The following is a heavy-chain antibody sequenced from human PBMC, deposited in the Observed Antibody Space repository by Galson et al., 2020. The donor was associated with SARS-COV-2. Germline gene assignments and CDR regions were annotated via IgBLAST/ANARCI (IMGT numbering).Heavy chain of an antibody. CDR1: GGAISGSPYY. D-gene: IGHD3-10*01. J-gene: IGHJ4*02. V-gene: IGHV4-39*01. CDR3: ARHGAVRGRGLINYPLDY. CDR2: ISYSGTT. Sequence: SETLSLTCAVYGGAISGSPYYWGWIRQPPGQRLEWLGSISYSGTTYYNPSLRSPVSISVDTSKNQFTLQLDSVTAADTALYYCARHGAVRGRGLINYPLDYWGQGTLVTVSS.